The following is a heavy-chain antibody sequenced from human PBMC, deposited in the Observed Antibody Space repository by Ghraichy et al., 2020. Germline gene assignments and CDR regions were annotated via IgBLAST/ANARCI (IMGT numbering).Heavy chain of an antibody. D-gene: IGHD6-25*01. CDR2: ISTDGRGT. CDR3: AKEKDSSGYAGWFDP. J-gene: IGHJ5*02. V-gene: IGHV3-30*18. Sequence: GESLNISCADSGFSFSSNVMHWVRQAPGKGLEWVAGISTDGRGTYYAYSVKGRFTVSRDNSKNTLYLQMNSLRDEDSALYYLAKEKDSSGYAGWFDPWGQGTLVTVSS. CDR1: GFSFSSNV.